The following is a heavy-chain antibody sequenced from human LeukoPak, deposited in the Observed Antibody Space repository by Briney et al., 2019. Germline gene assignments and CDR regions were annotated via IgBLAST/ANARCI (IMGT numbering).Heavy chain of an antibody. CDR1: GGSVSSYY. V-gene: IGHV4-59*08. CDR3: ARQGRALDY. Sequence: PSETLSLTCTVSGGSVSSYYWSWIRQPPGKGLEWIGYIYYSGSTNYNPSLKSRVTISVDTSKNQFSLKLSSVTAADTAVYYCARQGRALDYWGQGTLVTVSS. CDR2: IYYSGST. D-gene: IGHD1-26*01. J-gene: IGHJ4*02.